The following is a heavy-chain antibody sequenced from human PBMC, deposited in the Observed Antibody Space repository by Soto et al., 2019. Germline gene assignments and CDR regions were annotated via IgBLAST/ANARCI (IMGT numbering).Heavy chain of an antibody. J-gene: IGHJ4*02. CDR1: GYTFTSYA. CDR3: ARDLGRSGYDPAHY. V-gene: IGHV7-4-1*01. Sequence: ASVKVSCKASGYTFTSYAMNWVRQAPGQGLEWMGWINTNTGNPTYAQGFTGRFVFSLDTSVSTAYLQICSLKAEDTAVYYCARDLGRSGYDPAHYWGQGTLVTVSS. CDR2: INTNTGNP. D-gene: IGHD3-3*01.